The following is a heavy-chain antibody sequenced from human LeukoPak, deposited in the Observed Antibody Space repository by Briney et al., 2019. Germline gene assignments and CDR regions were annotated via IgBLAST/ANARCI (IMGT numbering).Heavy chain of an antibody. V-gene: IGHV1-8*01. Sequence: ASVKVSYKASGYTFTSYDINWVRQATGQGLEWMGWMNPNSGNTGYAQKFQGRVTMTRNTSISTAYMELSSLRSEDTAVYYCARGGSCSSTSCYEDYYYYMDVWGKGTTVTVSS. D-gene: IGHD2-2*01. CDR3: ARGGSCSSTSCYEDYYYYMDV. J-gene: IGHJ6*03. CDR2: MNPNSGNT. CDR1: GYTFTSYD.